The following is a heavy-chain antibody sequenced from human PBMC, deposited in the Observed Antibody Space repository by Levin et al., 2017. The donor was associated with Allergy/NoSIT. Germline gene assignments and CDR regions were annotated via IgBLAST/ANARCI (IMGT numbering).Heavy chain of an antibody. CDR3: ATFGFCSGGSCYSNAFDI. D-gene: IGHD2-15*01. J-gene: IGHJ3*02. CDR2: ITGSGGST. Sequence: QSGGSLRLSCAASGLTFSNYAMSWVRQAPGKGLEWVSAITGSGGSTDYGDSVKGRFTISRDNSKNTLYLRMNSLRAEDTAVYYCATFGFCSGGSCYSNAFDIWGRGTMVTVSS. V-gene: IGHV3-23*01. CDR1: GLTFSNYA.